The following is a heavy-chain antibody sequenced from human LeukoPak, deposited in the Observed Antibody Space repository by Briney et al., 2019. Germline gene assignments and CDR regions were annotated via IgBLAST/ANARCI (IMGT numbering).Heavy chain of an antibody. CDR2: ISLDGSTE. J-gene: IGHJ5*02. CDR3: MRDYMGWFDP. V-gene: IGHV3-30-3*01. CDR1: GFSLSNFQ. D-gene: IGHD3-10*01. Sequence: GGSLRLSGVASGFSLSNFQMYWFGQAPGKGLEWVSIISLDGSTEFYADSVKGRFTISRDTASNTMHLEMNNLRTEDTAVYYCMRDYMGWFDPWGQGTLVTVSS.